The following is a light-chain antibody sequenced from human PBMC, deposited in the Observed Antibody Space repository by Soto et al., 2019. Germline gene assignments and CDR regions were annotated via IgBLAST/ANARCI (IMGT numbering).Light chain of an antibody. CDR1: QSVSSN. Sequence: IVMTQSPATLSVAPGERATLSCRASQSVSSNLAWYQQNPGQAPRPLIYGASTRATGIPARFSGSGSGTEFTLTISGVLSEDFAVYYCQQYNNWPPWTFGQGTKVEIK. J-gene: IGKJ1*01. CDR3: QQYNNWPPWT. V-gene: IGKV3-15*01. CDR2: GAS.